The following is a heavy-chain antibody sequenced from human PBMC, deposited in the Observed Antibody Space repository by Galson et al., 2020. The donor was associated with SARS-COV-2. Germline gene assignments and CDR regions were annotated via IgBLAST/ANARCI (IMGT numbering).Heavy chain of an antibody. CDR2: ISSSGSSI. V-gene: IGHV3-48*03. D-gene: IGHD3-22*01. CDR3: AREMYYYDSSGYSPDY. J-gene: IGHJ4*02. Sequence: GGSLRLSCAASGFTFSDHAMHWVRQAPGKGLEWVSYISSSGSSIYYADSVKGRFTISRDNAKNSLYLQMNSLRAEDTAVYYCAREMYYYDSSGYSPDYWGQGTLVTVSS. CDR1: GFTFSDHA.